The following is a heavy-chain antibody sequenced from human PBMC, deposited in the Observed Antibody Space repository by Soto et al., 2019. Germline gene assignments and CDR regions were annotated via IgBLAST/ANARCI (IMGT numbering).Heavy chain of an antibody. Sequence: SETLSLTCAVSGGSISSGGYSWSWIRQPPGKGLEWIGYIYHSGSTYYNPSLKSRVTISVDRSKNQFSLKLSSVTAADTAVYYCASNPYCGGDCYQYYFDYWGQGTLVTVSS. D-gene: IGHD2-21*02. CDR1: GGSISSGGYS. CDR3: ASNPYCGGDCYQYYFDY. J-gene: IGHJ4*02. CDR2: IYHSGST. V-gene: IGHV4-30-2*01.